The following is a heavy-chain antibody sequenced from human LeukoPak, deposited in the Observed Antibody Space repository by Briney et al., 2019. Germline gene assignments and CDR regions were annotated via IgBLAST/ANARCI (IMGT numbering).Heavy chain of an antibody. CDR2: IYYTGKT. V-gene: IGHV4-61*03. Sequence: SETLSLTCTVSGDSVSNGNYYWSWLRQPPGKALEWIGYIYYTGKTYYNPSLEGRVTILVDTSRNHFSVKLSSVTAADTAVYYCAGGRFGDYDYWGQGTLVTVSS. D-gene: IGHD4-17*01. J-gene: IGHJ4*02. CDR3: AGGRFGDYDY. CDR1: GDSVSNGNYY.